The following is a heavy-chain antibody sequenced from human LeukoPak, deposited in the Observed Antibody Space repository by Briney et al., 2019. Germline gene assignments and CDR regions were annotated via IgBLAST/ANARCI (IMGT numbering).Heavy chain of an antibody. J-gene: IGHJ4*02. CDR2: IYSGGST. CDR3: ARDRRGYCGGDCYVDY. CDR1: GFTVSSNY. D-gene: IGHD2-21*02. V-gene: IGHV3-53*01. Sequence: GGSLRLSCAASGFTVSSNYMSWVRQAPGKGLEWVSVIYSGGSTYYADSVKGRFTISRDNSKNTLYLQMNSLRAEDTAVYYCARDRRGYCGGDCYVDYWGQGTLVTVSS.